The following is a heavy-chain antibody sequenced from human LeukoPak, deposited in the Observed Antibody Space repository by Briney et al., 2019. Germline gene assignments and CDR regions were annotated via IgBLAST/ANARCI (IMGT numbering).Heavy chain of an antibody. V-gene: IGHV1-2*06. Sequence: ASVKVSCKASGYTFTGYYMHWVRQAPGQGLEWMGRINPNSGGTNYAQKFQGRVTMTRDTSISTAHMELSRLRSDDTAVYYCARRYSGYVGLDLWGRGTLVTVSS. CDR3: ARRYSGYVGLDL. CDR2: INPNSGGT. J-gene: IGHJ2*01. CDR1: GYTFTGYY. D-gene: IGHD5-12*01.